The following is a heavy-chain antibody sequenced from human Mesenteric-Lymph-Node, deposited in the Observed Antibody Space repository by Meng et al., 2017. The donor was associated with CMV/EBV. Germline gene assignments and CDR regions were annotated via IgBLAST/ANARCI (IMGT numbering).Heavy chain of an antibody. D-gene: IGHD3-10*01. CDR3: ATGRIYAWELLGD. CDR2: INRSGST. CDR1: CGSFRASY. Sequence: CAVFCGSFRASYWTWNRQPQGKGLKWIGEINRSGSTKYNPYLKNRVTISLDTSNNQFSLKLNSVTAADTAVYYCATGRIYAWELLGDWGQGTLVTVSS. J-gene: IGHJ4*02. V-gene: IGHV4-34*01.